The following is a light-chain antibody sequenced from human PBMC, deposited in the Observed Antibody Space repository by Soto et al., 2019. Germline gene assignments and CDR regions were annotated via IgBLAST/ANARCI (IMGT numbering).Light chain of an antibody. CDR1: QSISSW. Sequence: DIQMTQSPSTLSASVGDRVTITCRASQSISSWLAWYQQKLGRAXRLLIYDASSLESGVPSRFSGSGYGTEFTLTISSLQPDDFANYYCQQYNTYSSLTFGGGTKVDIK. V-gene: IGKV1-5*01. J-gene: IGKJ4*01. CDR3: QQYNTYSSLT. CDR2: DAS.